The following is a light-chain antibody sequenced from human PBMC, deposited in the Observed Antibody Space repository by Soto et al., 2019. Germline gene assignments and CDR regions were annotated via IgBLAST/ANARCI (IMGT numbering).Light chain of an antibody. CDR2: KAS. CDR3: QQYSSYSLT. J-gene: IGKJ4*01. V-gene: IGKV1-5*03. Sequence: DIQMTQSPSTLSASVGDRVTITCRASQSISSWLAWYQQKPGKAPTLLIYKASSLESGVPSRFSGSGSGTEFTLTISSLEPDDFATYYCQQYSSYSLTFGGGTKVEIK. CDR1: QSISSW.